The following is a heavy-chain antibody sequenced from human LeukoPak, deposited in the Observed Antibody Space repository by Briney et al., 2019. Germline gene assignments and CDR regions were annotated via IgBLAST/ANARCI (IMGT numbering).Heavy chain of an antibody. Sequence: PGGSLRLSCAASGFTFSSCAMSWVRQAPGKGLEWVSAISGSGGSTYYADSVKGRFTISRDNSKNTLYLQMNSLRAEDTAVYYCARDNQWLVLAYWGQGTLVTVSS. V-gene: IGHV3-23*01. CDR3: ARDNQWLVLAY. J-gene: IGHJ4*02. D-gene: IGHD6-19*01. CDR2: ISGSGGST. CDR1: GFTFSSCA.